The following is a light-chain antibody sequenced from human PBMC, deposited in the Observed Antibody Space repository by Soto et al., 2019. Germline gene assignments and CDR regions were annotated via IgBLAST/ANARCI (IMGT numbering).Light chain of an antibody. CDR3: QQYNNWPIT. Sequence: DIRMNQSQSSLSASVGARVPITCLARQSITIYLNWYQQKPGEAPNLLIFGASTLQSGVPSRFSGSGSGTEFTLTISSLQSEDFEVYYCQQYNNWPITFGQGTRLEIK. J-gene: IGKJ5*01. V-gene: IGKV1-39*01. CDR1: QSITIY. CDR2: GAS.